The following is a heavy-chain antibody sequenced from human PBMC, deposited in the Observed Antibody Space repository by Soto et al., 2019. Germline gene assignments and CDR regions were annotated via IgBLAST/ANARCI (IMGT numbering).Heavy chain of an antibody. CDR1: GGSISSGDYY. D-gene: IGHD3-16*02. V-gene: IGHV4-30-4*01. CDR3: ARVYYDYVWGSYHFYYFDY. Sequence: SETLSLTCTVSGGSISSGDYYWSWIRQPPGKGLEWIGYIYYSGSTYYNPSLKSRVTISVDTSKNQFSLKLSSVTAADTAVYYCARVYYDYVWGSYHFYYFDYWGQGTLVTVSS. CDR2: IYYSGST. J-gene: IGHJ4*02.